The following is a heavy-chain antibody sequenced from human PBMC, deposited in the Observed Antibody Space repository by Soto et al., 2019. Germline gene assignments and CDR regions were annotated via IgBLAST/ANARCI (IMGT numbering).Heavy chain of an antibody. Sequence: QVQLQESGPGLVKPSETLSLTCTVSGGSISSYCWSWIRQPPGKGLEWIGYIYYSGSTNYNPSLKSRVTRSVDTSKNQFSLKLSSVTAADTAVYYCAGSVSSPYYYYYGMDVWGQGTTVTVSS. CDR1: GGSISSYC. V-gene: IGHV4-59*01. CDR2: IYYSGST. CDR3: AGSVSSPYYYYYGMDV. D-gene: IGHD3-10*01. J-gene: IGHJ6*02.